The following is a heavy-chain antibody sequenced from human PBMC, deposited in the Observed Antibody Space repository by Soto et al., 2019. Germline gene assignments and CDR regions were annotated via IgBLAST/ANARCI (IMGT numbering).Heavy chain of an antibody. D-gene: IGHD1-26*01. V-gene: IGHV1-69*01. J-gene: IGHJ6*02. CDR2: IIPIFGTA. CDR3: ARDPTSIVGATTYYYGMDV. CDR1: GGTFSSYA. Sequence: QVQLVQSGAEVKKPGSSVKVSCKASGGTFSSYAISWVRQAPGQGLEWMGGIIPIFGTANYAQKSQGRVTITADESTSTAYMELSSLRSEDTAVYYCARDPTSIVGATTYYYGMDVWGQGTTVTVSS.